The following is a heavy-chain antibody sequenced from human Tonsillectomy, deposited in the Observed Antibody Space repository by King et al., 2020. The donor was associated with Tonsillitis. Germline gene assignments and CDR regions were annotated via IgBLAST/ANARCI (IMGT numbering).Heavy chain of an antibody. Sequence: VQLVESGGGLVKPGGSLRLSCAASGFTFSSYSMNWVRQAPGKGLEWVSSISSSSSYIYYADSVKGRFTISRDNAKNSLYLQMNSLRAEDTAVYYCVSISSSSVYFQHWGQGTLVTVSS. CDR2: ISSSSSYI. CDR1: GFTFSSYS. CDR3: VSISSSSVYFQH. V-gene: IGHV3-21*01. J-gene: IGHJ1*01. D-gene: IGHD6-13*01.